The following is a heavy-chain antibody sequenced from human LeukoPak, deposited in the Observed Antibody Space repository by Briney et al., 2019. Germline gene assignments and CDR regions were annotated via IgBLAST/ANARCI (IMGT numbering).Heavy chain of an antibody. J-gene: IGHJ4*02. Sequence: ASETLSLTCTVSGGSISSSSYYWGWIRQPPGKGLEWIGSMYHSGSTYYNPSLKSRVTTSVDTSKNQFSLELSSVTAADTAVYYCARGNWNVRFDYWGQGTLVTVSS. D-gene: IGHD1-1*01. CDR1: GGSISSSSYY. V-gene: IGHV4-39*01. CDR2: MYHSGST. CDR3: ARGNWNVRFDY.